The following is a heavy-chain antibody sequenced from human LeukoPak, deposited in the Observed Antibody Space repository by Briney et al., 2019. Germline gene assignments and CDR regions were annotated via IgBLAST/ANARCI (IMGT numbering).Heavy chain of an antibody. CDR3: ARRSTGYYDFWSGYSAFDI. J-gene: IGHJ3*02. CDR2: ISSDGSSK. CDR1: GFTFSSYA. Sequence: QTGGSLRLSCAASGFTFSSYAMHWVRQAPGKGLEWVAVISSDGSSKYYVGTVKGRFTISRDNSRNTLYLQMNSLRVEDTAVYYCARRSTGYYDFWSGYSAFDIWGQGTMVTVSS. V-gene: IGHV3-30-3*01. D-gene: IGHD3-3*01.